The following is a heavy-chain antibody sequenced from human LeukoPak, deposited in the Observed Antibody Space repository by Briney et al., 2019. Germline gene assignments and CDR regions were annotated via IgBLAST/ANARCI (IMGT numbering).Heavy chain of an antibody. D-gene: IGHD3-22*01. CDR2: IILIFGTA. CDR1: GGTFSSYA. CDR3: ARDDDSSGYPPDY. J-gene: IGHJ4*02. V-gene: IGHV1-69*13. Sequence: GASVKVSCKXSGGTFSSYAISWVRQAPGQGLEWMGGIILIFGTANYAQKFQGRVTITADESTSTAYMELSSLRSEDTAVYYCARDDDSSGYPPDYWGQGTLVTVSS.